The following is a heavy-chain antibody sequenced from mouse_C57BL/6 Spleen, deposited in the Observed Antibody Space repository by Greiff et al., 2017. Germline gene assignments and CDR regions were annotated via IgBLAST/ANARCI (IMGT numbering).Heavy chain of an antibody. CDR3: AREGLRFYYFDY. CDR2: ISYDGSN. CDR1: GYSITSGYY. D-gene: IGHD3-2*02. Sequence: VQLKESGPGLVKPSQSLSLTCSVTGYSITSGYYWNWIRQFPGNKLEWMGYISYDGSNNYNPSLKNRISITRDTSKNQFFLKLNSVTTEDTATYYCAREGLRFYYFDYWGQGTTLTVSS. J-gene: IGHJ2*01. V-gene: IGHV3-6*01.